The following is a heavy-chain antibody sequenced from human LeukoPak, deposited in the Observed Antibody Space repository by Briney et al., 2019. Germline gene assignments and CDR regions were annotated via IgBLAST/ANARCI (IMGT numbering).Heavy chain of an antibody. J-gene: IGHJ5*02. Sequence: SETLSLTCAVYGGSFSGYYWSWIRQPPGKGLEWIGYIYYSGSTNYNPSLKSRVTISVDTSKNQFSLKLSSVTAADTAVYYCARGGGVLLWFGELSNWFDPWGQGTLVTVSS. D-gene: IGHD3-10*01. CDR3: ARGGGVLLWFGELSNWFDP. CDR1: GGSFSGYY. CDR2: IYYSGST. V-gene: IGHV4-59*01.